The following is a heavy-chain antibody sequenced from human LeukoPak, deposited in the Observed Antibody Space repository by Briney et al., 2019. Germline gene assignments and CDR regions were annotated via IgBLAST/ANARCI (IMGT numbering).Heavy chain of an antibody. J-gene: IGHJ5*02. CDR1: GFTSSSFA. V-gene: IGHV3-23*01. D-gene: IGHD6-13*01. CDR2: ISDSGGNT. Sequence: GGSLRLSCTASGFTSSSFAMSWVRQAPGKGLEWVSAISDSGGNTYYADSVKGRFTISRDNSKNTLYLQMNSLRADDTAVYYCAKDASSWPPNNWFDPWGQGTLVSVSS. CDR3: AKDASSWPPNNWFDP.